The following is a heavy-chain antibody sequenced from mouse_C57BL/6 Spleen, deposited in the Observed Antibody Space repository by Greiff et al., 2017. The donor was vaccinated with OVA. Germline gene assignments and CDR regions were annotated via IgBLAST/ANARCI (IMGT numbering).Heavy chain of an antibody. J-gene: IGHJ4*01. CDR2: ISDGGSYT. CDR3: ARDGGKNYAMDY. D-gene: IGHD2-1*01. V-gene: IGHV5-4*01. Sequence: EVMLVESGGGLVKPGGSLKLSCAASGFTFSSYAMSWVRQTPEKRLEWVATISDGGSYTYYPDKVKGRFTISRDNAKNNLYLQMSHLKSEDKAMYYCARDGGKNYAMDYWGQGTSVTVSS. CDR1: GFTFSSYA.